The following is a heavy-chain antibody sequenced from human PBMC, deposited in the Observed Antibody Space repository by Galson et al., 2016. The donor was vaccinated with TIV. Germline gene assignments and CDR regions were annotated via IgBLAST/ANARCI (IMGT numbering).Heavy chain of an antibody. CDR2: IIPILGLT. J-gene: IGHJ5*02. CDR3: ARALQDWWGSPDWFDP. CDR1: GGTFSNYA. V-gene: IGHV1-69*04. D-gene: IGHD2-21*01. Sequence: SVKVSCKASGGTFSNYAVSWVRQAPGQGLEWMGRIIPILGLTNYPQKFQGRVTITADESTTTAYMELSSLGSEDTAVYYCARALQDWWGSPDWFDPWGQGTLVTVSS.